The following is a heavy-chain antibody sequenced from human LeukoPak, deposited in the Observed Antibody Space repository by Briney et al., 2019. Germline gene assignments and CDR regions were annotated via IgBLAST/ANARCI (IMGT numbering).Heavy chain of an antibody. CDR2: ISAYNGNT. CDR3: ARDRGGGGHFDY. V-gene: IGHV1-18*01. CDR1: GGTFSSYA. D-gene: IGHD4-23*01. J-gene: IGHJ4*02. Sequence: ASVKVSCKASGGTFSSYAISWVRQAPGQGLEWMGWISAYNGNTNYAQKLQGRVTMTTDTSTSTAYMELRSLRSDDTAVYYCARDRGGGGHFDYWGQGTLVTVSS.